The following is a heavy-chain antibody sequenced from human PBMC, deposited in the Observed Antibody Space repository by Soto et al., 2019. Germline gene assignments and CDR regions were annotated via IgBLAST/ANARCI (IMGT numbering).Heavy chain of an antibody. D-gene: IGHD3-16*02. CDR2: IWYDGSNK. CDR1: VFAFSSYG. J-gene: IGHJ4*02. V-gene: IGHV3-33*01. Sequence: VGSLRLSCAASVFAFSSYGMHCVRQAPGKWLEWVAVIWYDGSNKYYADSVKGRFTISRDNSKNTLYLQMNSLRAEDTAVYYCEPAGSHRSHFDCLGQGTLVSGSS. CDR3: EPAGSHRSHFDC.